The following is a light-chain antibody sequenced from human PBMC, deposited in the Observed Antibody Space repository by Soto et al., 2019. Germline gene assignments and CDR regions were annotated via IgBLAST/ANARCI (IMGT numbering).Light chain of an antibody. CDR2: EVT. CDR1: SSDVGAYNY. CDR3: SSYAGSNTWV. V-gene: IGLV2-8*01. J-gene: IGLJ3*02. Sequence: QSVLTQPPSASGSPGQSVTISCTGTSSDVGAYNYVSWYRQYPGKAPKLLIFEVTSRPSGVPARFSGSKSGNTASLTVSGLQAEDEAHYYCSSYAGSNTWVFGGGTKLTVL.